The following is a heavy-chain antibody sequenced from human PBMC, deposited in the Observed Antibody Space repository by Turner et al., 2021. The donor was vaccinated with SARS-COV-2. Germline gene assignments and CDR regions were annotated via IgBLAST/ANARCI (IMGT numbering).Heavy chain of an antibody. CDR1: GFTVSSNY. CDR3: AKDDNYDFWTGYYMY. J-gene: IGHJ4*02. CDR2: ISYDGSNK. D-gene: IGHD3-3*01. V-gene: IGHV3-30*18. Sequence: VQLVESGGGLIQPGGSLRLSCAASGFTVSSNYMSWVRQAPGKGLEGVAVISYDGSNKYYADSVKGRFTISRDNSKNTLYLQMNSLRAEDTAVYYCAKDDNYDFWTGYYMYWGQGTLVTVSS.